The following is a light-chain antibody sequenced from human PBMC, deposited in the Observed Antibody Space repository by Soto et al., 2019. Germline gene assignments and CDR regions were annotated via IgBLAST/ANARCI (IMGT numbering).Light chain of an antibody. J-gene: IGKJ4*01. V-gene: IGKV3-15*01. CDR3: HQYNNWPPLT. Sequence: EIVMTQSPAILSVSPGERATLSCRASQSVSSNLAWYQQKPGQAPRLLIYGASTRATGIPARFSGSGSGTEFTLTISSLQSEDFAVYYCHQYNNWPPLTFGGGTKVEIK. CDR2: GAS. CDR1: QSVSSN.